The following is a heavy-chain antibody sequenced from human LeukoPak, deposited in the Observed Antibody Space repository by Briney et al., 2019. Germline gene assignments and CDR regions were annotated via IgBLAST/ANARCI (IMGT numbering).Heavy chain of an antibody. V-gene: IGHV3-30*02. CDR3: AKDRTAYCGGDGYSGFDY. J-gene: IGHJ4*02. D-gene: IGHD2-21*01. CDR2: IRYDGSNK. CDR1: GFTFSSYG. Sequence: PGGSLRLSCAASGFTFSSYGMHWVRQAPGKGLEWVAFIRYDGSNKYYADSVKGRFTISRDNSKNTLYLQMNSLRAEDKAVYYCAKDRTAYCGGDGYSGFDYGGQGTLVTVSS.